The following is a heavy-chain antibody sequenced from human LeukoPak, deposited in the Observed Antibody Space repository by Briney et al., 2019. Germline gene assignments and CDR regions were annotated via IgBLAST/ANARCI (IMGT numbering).Heavy chain of an antibody. V-gene: IGHV3-20*04. CDR1: GFTFDDYG. Sequence: GGSLRLSCAASGFTFDDYGMSWVRQAPGKGLEWVSGINWNGGSTGYADSVKGRFTISRDNAKNSLYLQMNSLRAEDTALYYCARSPSYGGGNWFDPWGQGTLVTVSS. J-gene: IGHJ5*02. D-gene: IGHD3-16*01. CDR3: ARSPSYGGGNWFDP. CDR2: INWNGGST.